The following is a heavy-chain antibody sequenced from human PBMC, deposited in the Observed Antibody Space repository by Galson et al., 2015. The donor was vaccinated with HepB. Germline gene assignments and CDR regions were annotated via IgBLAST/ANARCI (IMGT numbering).Heavy chain of an antibody. CDR2: IREDGTEK. CDR1: DYTFRHHW. Sequence: SLRLSCAGSDYTFRHHWMSWVRQAPGKGLEWVANIREDGTEKYYLDSVRGRFTVSRDNAENSLSLRMSRLGVEDTAIYYCTRPFKRQYRDWGQGALVTVSS. V-gene: IGHV3-7*03. J-gene: IGHJ4*02. CDR3: TRPFKRQYRD. D-gene: IGHD1-1*01.